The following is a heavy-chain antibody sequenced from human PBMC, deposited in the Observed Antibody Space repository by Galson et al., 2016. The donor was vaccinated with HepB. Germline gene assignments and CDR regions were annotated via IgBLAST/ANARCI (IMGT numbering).Heavy chain of an antibody. CDR1: GFNFNIYA. J-gene: IGHJ4*02. Sequence: SLRLSCTASGFNFNIYAMHWVRQAPGKGLEWVAVIPYDGNNKYYSDSVKGRFIISRDNSKNTLYLQMNSLRPDDTALYYCARAITIFAGPDYWGQGTLVTVSS. V-gene: IGHV3-30-3*01. D-gene: IGHD3-3*01. CDR3: ARAITIFAGPDY. CDR2: IPYDGNNK.